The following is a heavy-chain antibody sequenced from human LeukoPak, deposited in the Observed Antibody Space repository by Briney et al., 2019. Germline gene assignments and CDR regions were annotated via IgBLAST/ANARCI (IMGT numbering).Heavy chain of an antibody. Sequence: PSETLSLTCAVSGGSFSGKYWTWIRQPPGKGLEWIGEITYSGSIYYNPSLKGRVTISVDTSKNQFSLKLNSVTAADTAVYYCARDLMTWGQGTLVTVSS. CDR1: GGSFSGKY. CDR3: ARDLMT. CDR2: ITYSGSI. J-gene: IGHJ4*02. V-gene: IGHV4-34*01.